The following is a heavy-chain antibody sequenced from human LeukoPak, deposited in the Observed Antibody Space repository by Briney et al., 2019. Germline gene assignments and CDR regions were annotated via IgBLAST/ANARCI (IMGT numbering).Heavy chain of an antibody. D-gene: IGHD3-9*01. V-gene: IGHV3-33*01. CDR1: GFTFSSYG. CDR3: ARDEWLWGAFDI. Sequence: WGVLRLSCAASGFTFSSYGMHWVRQAPGKGLEWVAVIWYDGSNKYYADSVKGRFTISRDNSKNTLYLQMNSLRAEDTAVYYCARDEWLWGAFDIWGQGTMVTVSS. CDR2: IWYDGSNK. J-gene: IGHJ3*02.